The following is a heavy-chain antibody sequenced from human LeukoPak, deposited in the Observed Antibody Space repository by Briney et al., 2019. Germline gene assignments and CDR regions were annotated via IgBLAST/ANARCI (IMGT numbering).Heavy chain of an antibody. V-gene: IGHV5-51*01. CDR2: IYPDDSDT. CDR1: GYTFTSYW. CDR3: ARHRDDDVDY. J-gene: IGHJ4*02. Sequence: GESLKISCKGSGYTFTSYWIGWVRQMPGKGLEWMGIIYPDDSDTRYIPSFQGQVTISADKYISTAYLQWSSLKASDTAMYHCARHRDDDVDYWGQGTLVTVSS. D-gene: IGHD5-24*01.